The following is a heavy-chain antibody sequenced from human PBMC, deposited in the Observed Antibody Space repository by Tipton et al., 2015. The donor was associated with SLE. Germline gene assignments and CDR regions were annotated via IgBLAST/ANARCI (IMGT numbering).Heavy chain of an antibody. D-gene: IGHD3-10*01. CDR1: GYSISSGYY. CDR3: ARAGAGNMVRGVIIDGFEY. CDR2: IYHSGST. V-gene: IGHV4-38-2*01. J-gene: IGHJ4*02. Sequence: TLSLTCVVSGYSISSGYYWGWIRQPPGKGLEWIGSIYHSGSTYYNPSLKSRVTISVDTSKNQLSLKLSSVTAADTAVYYCARAGAGNMVRGVIIDGFEYWGQGTLVTVSS.